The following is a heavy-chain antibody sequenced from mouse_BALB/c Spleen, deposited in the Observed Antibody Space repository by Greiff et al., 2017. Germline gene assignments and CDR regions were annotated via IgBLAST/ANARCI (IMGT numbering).Heavy chain of an antibody. CDR2: IDPANGNT. CDR1: GFNIKDTY. D-gene: IGHD2-3*01. CDR3: ARDPYGGYLFAY. Sequence: EVQLQQSGAELVKPGASVKLSCTASGFNIKDTYMHWVKQRPEQGLEWIGRIDPANGNTKYDPKFQGKATITADTSSNTAYLQLSSLTSEDTAVYYCARDPYGGYLFAYWGQGTLVTVSA. V-gene: IGHV14-3*02. J-gene: IGHJ3*01.